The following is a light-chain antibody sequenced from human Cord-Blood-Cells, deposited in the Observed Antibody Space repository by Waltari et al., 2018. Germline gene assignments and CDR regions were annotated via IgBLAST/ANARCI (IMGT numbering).Light chain of an antibody. CDR2: EGS. J-gene: IGLJ1*01. CDR3: CSYAGSSTYV. CDR1: SSDVGSYNL. V-gene: IGLV2-23*01. Sequence: QSALTQPASVSGSPGQSITISCTGTSSDVGSYNLVSWYQQHPGKAPKRRIYEGSKRPSRVSKRFSGSKSGNTASLTISGLQAEDEADYYCCSYAGSSTYVFGTGTKVTVL.